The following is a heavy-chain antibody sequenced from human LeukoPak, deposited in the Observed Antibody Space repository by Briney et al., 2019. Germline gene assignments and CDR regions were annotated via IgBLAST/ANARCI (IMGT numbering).Heavy chain of an antibody. J-gene: IGHJ5*02. CDR1: GFTFSTYW. D-gene: IGHD2/OR15-2a*01. CDR3: VALLAGS. Sequence: GGSLRLSCAASGFTFSTYWMHWVRQAPRKGLVWVSRITNDGSGTTYADAVKGRFTISRDNAKSTLYLQMNSLRADDTAVYYCVALLAGSWGQGALVTVSS. V-gene: IGHV3-74*01. CDR2: ITNDGSGT.